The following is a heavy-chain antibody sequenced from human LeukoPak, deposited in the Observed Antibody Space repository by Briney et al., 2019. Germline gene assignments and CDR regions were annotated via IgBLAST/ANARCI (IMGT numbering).Heavy chain of an antibody. CDR1: GFTFTSSA. CDR3: AADPYYDILTGYFLPDY. CDR2: IVVGSGNT. V-gene: IGHV1-58*01. D-gene: IGHD3-9*01. J-gene: IGHJ4*02. Sequence: GTSVKVSCKASGFTFTSSAVQWVRQARGQRLERIGWIVVGSGNTNYAQKFQERVTITRDMSTSTAYMELSSLRSEDTAVYYCAADPYYDILTGYFLPDYWGQGTLVTVSS.